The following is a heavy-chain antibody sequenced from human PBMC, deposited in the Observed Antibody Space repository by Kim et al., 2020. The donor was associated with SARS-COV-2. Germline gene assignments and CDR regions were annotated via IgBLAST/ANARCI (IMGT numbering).Heavy chain of an antibody. J-gene: IGHJ5*02. V-gene: IGHV3-30*02. CDR3: AKDFEWGAARSSNGFDT. D-gene: IGHD6-6*01. Sequence: VTGRFTLARNKSKNTLYLQMNSLRAEDTAVYYCAKDFEWGAARSSNGFDTWGQGTLVTVSS.